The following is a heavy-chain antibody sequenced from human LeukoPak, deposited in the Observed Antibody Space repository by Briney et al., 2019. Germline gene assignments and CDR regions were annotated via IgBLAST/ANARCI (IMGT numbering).Heavy chain of an antibody. V-gene: IGHV4-34*01. CDR1: GGSFSGYY. D-gene: IGHD7-27*01. J-gene: IGHJ5*02. CDR2: INHSGST. Sequence: PSETLSLTCAVYGGSFSGYYWSWIRQPPGKGLEWIGEINHSGSTNYNPSLKSRVTISVDPSKNHFSLKLSSVTAADTAVYYCASTSNWVHNWFDPWGQGTLVPVSS. CDR3: ASTSNWVHNWFDP.